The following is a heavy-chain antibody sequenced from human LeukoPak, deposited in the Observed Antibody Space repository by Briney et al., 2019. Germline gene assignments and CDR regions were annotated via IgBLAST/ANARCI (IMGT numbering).Heavy chain of an antibody. CDR2: IWYDGSNK. V-gene: IGHV3-33*01. CDR1: GFTFSSYG. CDR3: TSGVAAAGAFDY. J-gene: IGHJ4*02. D-gene: IGHD6-13*01. Sequence: GGSLRLSCAASGFTFSSYGMHWVRQAPGKGLEGVAVIWYDGSNKYYADSVKCRFTISRDNSKNTLYLQMNSLRAEDTAVYYCTSGVAAAGAFDYWGQGTLVTVSS.